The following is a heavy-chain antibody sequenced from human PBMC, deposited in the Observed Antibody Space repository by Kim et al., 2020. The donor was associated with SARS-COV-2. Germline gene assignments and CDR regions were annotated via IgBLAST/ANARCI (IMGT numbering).Heavy chain of an antibody. D-gene: IGHD3-10*01. CDR2: ISAYNGNT. J-gene: IGHJ5*02. V-gene: IGHV1-18*01. CDR3: ARGDITMVRGVNWFDP. Sequence: ASVKVSRKASGYTFTSYGISWVRQAPGQGLEWMGWISAYNGNTNYAQKLQGRVTMTTDTSTSTAYMELRSLRSDDTAVYYCARGDITMVRGVNWFDPWGQGTLVTVSS. CDR1: GYTFTSYG.